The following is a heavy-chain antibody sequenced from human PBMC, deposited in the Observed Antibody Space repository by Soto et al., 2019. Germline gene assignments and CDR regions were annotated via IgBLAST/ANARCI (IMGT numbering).Heavy chain of an antibody. CDR2: VSANGQGI. Sequence: ACKASGYTFTSYYMHWVRQAPGKGLEWVSAVSANGQGIYYADSVRGRFTISRDNSKNTVFLHMDSLSAEDTAVYYCAKDRHYPRDDFHYWGQGTLVTVSS. V-gene: IGHV3-23*01. CDR3: AKDRHYPRDDFHY. D-gene: IGHD3-10*01. CDR1: GYTFTSYY. J-gene: IGHJ4*02.